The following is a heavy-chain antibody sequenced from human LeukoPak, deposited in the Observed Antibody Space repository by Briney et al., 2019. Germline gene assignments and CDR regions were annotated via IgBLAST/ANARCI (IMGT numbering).Heavy chain of an antibody. CDR1: GFNSDEHA. J-gene: IGHJ6*02. V-gene: IGHV3-9*02. CDR3: AKDISVRGLATPDV. CDR2: ILWKSGGT. Sequence: GGSLRLSCVISGFNSDEHAMHWVRQAPGKGLEWVSGILWKSGGTGYADSVKGRFTISRDNSKKSLYLQMNSVRTEDTALYYCAKDISVRGLATPDVWGQGTSVTVSS. D-gene: IGHD6-13*01.